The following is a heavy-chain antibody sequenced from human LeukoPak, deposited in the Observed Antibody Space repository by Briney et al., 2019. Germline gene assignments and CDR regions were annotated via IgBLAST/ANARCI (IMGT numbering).Heavy chain of an antibody. Sequence: GGSLRLSCAASGFTFSSYAMRWVRQAPGKGLEWVAVISYDGSNKYYADSVKGRFTISRDNSKNTLYLQMNSLRAEDTAVYYCARDLSSSWYGGNWFDPWGQGTLVTVSS. CDR1: GFTFSSYA. CDR3: ARDLSSSWYGGNWFDP. D-gene: IGHD6-13*01. J-gene: IGHJ5*02. CDR2: ISYDGSNK. V-gene: IGHV3-30*04.